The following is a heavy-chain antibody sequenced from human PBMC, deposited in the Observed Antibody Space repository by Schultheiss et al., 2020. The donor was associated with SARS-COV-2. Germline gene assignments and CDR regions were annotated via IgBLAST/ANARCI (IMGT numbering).Heavy chain of an antibody. V-gene: IGHV3-7*03. CDR2: IKCDGSEK. J-gene: IGHJ4*02. Sequence: GGSLRLSCAASGFTFSNYAMSWVRQAPEKGLEWVADIKCDGSEKYYVDSVKGRFTISRDNAKNSVYLQMNSLRAEDTAVYYCAKDESTVTTGNFDYWGQGTLVTVSS. D-gene: IGHD4-17*01. CDR3: AKDESTVTTGNFDY. CDR1: GFTFSNYA.